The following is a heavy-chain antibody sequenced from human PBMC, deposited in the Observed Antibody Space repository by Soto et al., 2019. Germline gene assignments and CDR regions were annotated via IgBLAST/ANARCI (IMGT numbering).Heavy chain of an antibody. V-gene: IGHV3-30*18. CDR2: ISYDESTK. Sequence: QVQLVESGGGVVQPGRSLRLSCAASGFTFNNYGIHWVRQAPGKGLEWVAVISYDESTKYYADSVKGRFTISRDNSQKTLFLQMNSLRAEETARYYCAKAIGSSWYVGNFDYWGQGTLVTGSS. CDR1: GFTFNNYG. CDR3: AKAIGSSWYVGNFDY. D-gene: IGHD6-13*01. J-gene: IGHJ4*02.